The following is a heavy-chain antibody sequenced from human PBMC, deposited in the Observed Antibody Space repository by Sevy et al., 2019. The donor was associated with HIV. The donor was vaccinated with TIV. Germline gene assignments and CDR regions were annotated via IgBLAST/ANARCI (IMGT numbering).Heavy chain of an antibody. J-gene: IGHJ5*01. CDR1: GGSITSLY. Sequence: SETLSLTRTVSGGSITSLYWNWIRQPPGKGLEWIANIYYNGHINYNPSLKSRVTLSLDTSKNQFSLRLSSVTAADTAMYYCAGENAWGRGYSRGQGTLVTVSS. D-gene: IGHD1-26*01. V-gene: IGHV4-59*08. CDR3: AGENAWGRGYS. CDR2: IYYNGHI.